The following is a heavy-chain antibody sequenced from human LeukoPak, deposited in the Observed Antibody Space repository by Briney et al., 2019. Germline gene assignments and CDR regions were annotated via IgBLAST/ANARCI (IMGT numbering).Heavy chain of an antibody. CDR3: AKGSIAVAGSHGDY. D-gene: IGHD6-19*01. Sequence: GSLRLSCAASGFTFSTYAMSWVRQAPGKGLEWVYAISGSGGSTYYADSVKGRFTISRDNSKNTLYLQMNSLRAEDTAVYYCAKGSIAVAGSHGDYWGQGTLVTVSS. CDR1: GFTFSTYA. J-gene: IGHJ4*02. V-gene: IGHV3-23*01. CDR2: ISGSGGST.